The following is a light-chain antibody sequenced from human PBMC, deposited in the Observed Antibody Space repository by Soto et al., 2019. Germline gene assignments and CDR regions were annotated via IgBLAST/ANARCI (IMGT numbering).Light chain of an antibody. J-gene: IGLJ1*01. CDR3: LLFFGVSQGV. CDR1: TGAVTSGHW. V-gene: IGLV7-43*01. CDR2: STS. Sequence: QAVVTQEPSLTVSPGGTVTLTCASSTGAVTSGHWPNWFQQKPGQAPRLLIYSTSNKHSWTPARFSGSLLGGKAALTLSGVRPEDEAEYYCLLFFGVSQGVFGTGTKLTVL.